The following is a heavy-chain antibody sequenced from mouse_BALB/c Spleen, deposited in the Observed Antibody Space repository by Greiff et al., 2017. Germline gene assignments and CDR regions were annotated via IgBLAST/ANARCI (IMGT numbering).Heavy chain of an antibody. D-gene: IGHD1-1*01. CDR2: IDPENGNT. Sequence: VQLQQSGAELVRPGALVKLSCKASGFNIKDYYMHWVKQRPEQGLEWIGWIDPENGNTIYDPKFQGKASITADTSSNTAYLQLSSLTSEDTAVYYCARITGFAYWGQGTLVTVSA. J-gene: IGHJ3*01. CDR1: GFNIKDYY. CDR3: ARITGFAY. V-gene: IGHV14-1*02.